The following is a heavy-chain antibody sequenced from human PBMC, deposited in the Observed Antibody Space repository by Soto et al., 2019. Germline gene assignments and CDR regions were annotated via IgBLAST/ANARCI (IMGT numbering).Heavy chain of an antibody. Sequence: PSETLSLTCTVSGVSIRSHYWNWIRQPPGKTLEWVGHIFHSVVTKYNPSLQSRITMSVDMSRNQFSPNLSSVTAADAAAFYSARVLGGGDVYNHLDFWGKGTLVTVSS. J-gene: IGHJ4*02. D-gene: IGHD3-16*01. CDR3: ARVLGGGDVYNHLDF. V-gene: IGHV4-59*11. CDR1: GVSIRSHY. CDR2: IFHSVVT.